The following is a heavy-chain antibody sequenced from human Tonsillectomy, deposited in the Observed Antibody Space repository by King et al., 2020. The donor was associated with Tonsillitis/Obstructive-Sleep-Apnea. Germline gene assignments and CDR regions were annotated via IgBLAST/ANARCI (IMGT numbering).Heavy chain of an antibody. CDR3: AHSPLTGSSDDAFDI. Sequence: ITLKESGPTLVKPTQTLTLTCTFSGFSLSTSGVGVGWIRQPPGKGLEWLALIYWDDDKRYSPSLKSRLTITKDTSKNQVVLTMTNMDPVDTATYFCAHSPLTGSSDDAFDIWGQGTMVTVSS. V-gene: IGHV2-5*02. D-gene: IGHD7-27*01. CDR1: GFSLSTSGVG. CDR2: IYWDDDK. J-gene: IGHJ3*02.